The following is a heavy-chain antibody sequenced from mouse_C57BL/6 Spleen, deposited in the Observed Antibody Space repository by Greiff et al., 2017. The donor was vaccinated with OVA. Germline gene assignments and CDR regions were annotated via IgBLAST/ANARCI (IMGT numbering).Heavy chain of an antibody. J-gene: IGHJ1*03. V-gene: IGHV1-69*01. CDR1: GYTFTSYW. D-gene: IGHD2-4*01. CDR3: ARGLRWYFDV. Sequence: QVQLQQPGAELVMPGASVKLSCKASGYTFTSYWMHWVKQRPGQGLEWIGEIDPSDSYTNYNQKFKGKSTLTVDKSSSTAYMQLSSLTSEDSAVYYCARGLRWYFDVWGTGTTVTVPS. CDR2: IDPSDSYT.